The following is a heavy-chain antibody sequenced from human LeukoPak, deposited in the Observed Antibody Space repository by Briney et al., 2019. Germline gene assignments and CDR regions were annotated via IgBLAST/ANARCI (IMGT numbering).Heavy chain of an antibody. CDR3: AKQWVDC. J-gene: IGHJ4*02. Sequence: GGALRLSCAASGFTFNNYAMNWVRQAPGKGLEWVSSISERGDKTDYADSVKGRFTISRDNSRNTLYLQMNSLRAEDTALYHCAKQWVDCWGEGTLVTVSS. CDR2: ISERGDKT. D-gene: IGHD6-19*01. CDR1: GFTFNNYA. V-gene: IGHV3-23*01.